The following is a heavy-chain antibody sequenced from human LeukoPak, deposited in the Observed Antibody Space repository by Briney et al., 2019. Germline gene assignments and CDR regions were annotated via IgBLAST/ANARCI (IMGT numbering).Heavy chain of an antibody. J-gene: IGHJ4*02. CDR1: GFTFSNYW. D-gene: IGHD2-2*01. V-gene: IGHV3-74*01. CDR2: VSRDGTNT. Sequence: GGSLRLSCTASGFTFSNYWMHWVRQAPGKGLVWVSRVSRDGTNTNYADSVKGRFTISRDNSKNTLYLQMNNLRAEDTAVYYCSNFKSVVGTYYFDSWGQETLVTVSS. CDR3: SNFKSVVGTYYFDS.